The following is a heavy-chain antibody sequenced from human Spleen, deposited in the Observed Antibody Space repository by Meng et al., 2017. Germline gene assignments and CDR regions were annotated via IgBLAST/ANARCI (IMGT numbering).Heavy chain of an antibody. CDR3: ARDILTVYNYYGMDV. J-gene: IGHJ6*02. Sequence: GESLKISCAASGFTFSSYEMNWVRQAPGKGLEWVSYISSSGSTIYYADSVKGRFTISRDNAKNSLYLQMNSLRAEDTAVYYCARDILTVYNYYGMDVWGQGTTVTVSS. D-gene: IGHD3-9*01. CDR2: ISSSGSTI. V-gene: IGHV3-48*03. CDR1: GFTFSSYE.